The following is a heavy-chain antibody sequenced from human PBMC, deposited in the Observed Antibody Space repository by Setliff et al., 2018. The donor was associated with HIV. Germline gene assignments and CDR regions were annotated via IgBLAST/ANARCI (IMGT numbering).Heavy chain of an antibody. Sequence: GASVKVSCKTFGYYPSIDYMHWVRQAPGRGLEWLGVVHPFHDILGSNADYAQKFQGRISITWDSSGKTLFLELGPLRSDDSATYYCVRAFDQDFHNWGQGTVVTVSS. V-gene: IGHV1-46*01. CDR1: GYYPSIDY. J-gene: IGHJ1*01. CDR3: VRAFDQDFHN. D-gene: IGHD3-9*01. CDR2: VHPFHDILGSNA.